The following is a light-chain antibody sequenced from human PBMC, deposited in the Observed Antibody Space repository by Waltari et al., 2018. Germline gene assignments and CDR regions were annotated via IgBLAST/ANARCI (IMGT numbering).Light chain of an antibody. J-gene: IGLJ1*01. Sequence: QSALTQPASVSGTPGQSITISCSGTTSAVGSYYLAPWYQQHPGEAPKLLLCEVFKRPPDTSSRFSGAKSGSTASLTISGLQPEDEADYYCCSYAGRGTYVFGSGTKVTVL. CDR1: TSAVGSYYL. CDR2: EVF. CDR3: CSYAGRGTYV. V-gene: IGLV2-23*02.